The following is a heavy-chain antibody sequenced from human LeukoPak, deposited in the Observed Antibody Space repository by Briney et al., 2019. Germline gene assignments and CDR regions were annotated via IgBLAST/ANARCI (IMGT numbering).Heavy chain of an antibody. J-gene: IGHJ4*02. CDR1: GDSISSSSYY. V-gene: IGHV4-39*01. D-gene: IGHD6-19*01. Sequence: SETLSLTCTVSGDSISSSSYYWGWLRQPPGKGLEWIGSIYYSGRTYYNPSLMRRVTISVDTSTNQFSLELSSVTAADTAVYYCARPGSSVWLPFDYWGQGTLVTVSS. CDR2: IYYSGRT. CDR3: ARPGSSVWLPFDY.